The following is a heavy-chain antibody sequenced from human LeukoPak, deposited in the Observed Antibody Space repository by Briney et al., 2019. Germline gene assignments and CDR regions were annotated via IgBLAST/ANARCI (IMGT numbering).Heavy chain of an antibody. CDR2: IVYTGRT. CDR1: GGSIGSYY. J-gene: IGHJ5*02. V-gene: IGHV4-59*01. Sequence: SETLSLTCTVSGGSIGSYYWSWVRQPPEEGLEWIGNIVYTGRTNHNPSLKSRVTISIDTSKNQFSLRLNSVTAADTAVYYCARDSWWDGSKTFSDWFGPWGQGTLVTVSS. D-gene: IGHD3-10*01. CDR3: ARDSWWDGSKTFSDWFGP.